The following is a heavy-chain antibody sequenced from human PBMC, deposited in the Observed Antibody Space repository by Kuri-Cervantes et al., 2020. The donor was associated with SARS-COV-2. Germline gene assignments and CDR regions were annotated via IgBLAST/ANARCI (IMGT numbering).Heavy chain of an antibody. Sequence: GGSLRLSCKASGYTFTGYYMHWVRQAPGQGLEWMGWINPNSGGTNYAQKFQGRVTMTRDTSISTAYMELSRLRSDDTAVYYCAREVVDPYNWFDPWGQGTLVTVSS. J-gene: IGHJ5*02. CDR1: GYTFTGYY. D-gene: IGHD2-2*01. CDR3: AREVVDPYNWFDP. CDR2: INPNSGGT. V-gene: IGHV1-2*02.